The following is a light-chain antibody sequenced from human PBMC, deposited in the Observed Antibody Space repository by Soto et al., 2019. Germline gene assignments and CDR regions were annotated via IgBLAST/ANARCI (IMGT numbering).Light chain of an antibody. Sequence: DIQMTQSPSTLSASVGDRVTITCRASQSISSWLAWNQQKPGKAPKLLIYDASSLESGVPSRFSGSGSGTEFTLTISSLQTDDFATYYCQQYNSYQYTFGQGTKLEIK. CDR2: DAS. V-gene: IGKV1-5*01. CDR3: QQYNSYQYT. J-gene: IGKJ2*01. CDR1: QSISSW.